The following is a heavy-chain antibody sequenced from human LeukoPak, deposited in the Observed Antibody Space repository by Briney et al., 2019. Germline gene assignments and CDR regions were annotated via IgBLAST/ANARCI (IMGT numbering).Heavy chain of an antibody. CDR2: ISAYNGNT. CDR3: ARSAGLASIAAAGNDY. D-gene: IGHD6-13*01. V-gene: IGHV1-18*01. J-gene: IGHJ4*02. CDR1: GYTFTSYG. Sequence: GASVKVSCKASGYTFTSYGISWVRQAPGQGLEWMGWISAYNGNTNYAQKLQGRVTMTSDTSTSTAYMELRSLRSDDTAVYYCARSAGLASIAAAGNDYWGQGTLVTVSS.